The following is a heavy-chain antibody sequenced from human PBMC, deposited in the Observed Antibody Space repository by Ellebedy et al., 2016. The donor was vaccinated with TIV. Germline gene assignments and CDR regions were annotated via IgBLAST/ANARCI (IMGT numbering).Heavy chain of an antibody. D-gene: IGHD3-10*01. CDR1: GFTFSIYA. Sequence: GESLKISCAASGFTFSIYAMHWVRQAPGKGLEWLAVTSYNGSHSYYADSVRGRFTISRDNSKNTVYLHMNSLRAKDTAVYYCAKLGVVIRGDYWGQGVLVTVSS. CDR2: TSYNGSHS. V-gene: IGHV3-30-3*02. CDR3: AKLGVVIRGDY. J-gene: IGHJ4*02.